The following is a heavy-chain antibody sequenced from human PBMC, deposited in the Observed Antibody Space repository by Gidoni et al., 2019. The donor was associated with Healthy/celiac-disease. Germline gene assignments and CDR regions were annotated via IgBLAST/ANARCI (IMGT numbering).Heavy chain of an antibody. CDR2: IYWDDDK. J-gene: IGHJ4*02. D-gene: IGHD5-12*01. CDR3: AHSVEMATIPSLFFDY. Sequence: QITLKESGPTLVKPTQTLTLTCTFSGFSLSTSGVGVGWIRQPPGKALEWLALIYWDDDKRYSPSLKSRLTITKDTSKNQVVLTMTNMDPVDTATYYCAHSVEMATIPSLFFDYWGQGTLVTVSS. V-gene: IGHV2-5*02. CDR1: GFSLSTSGVG.